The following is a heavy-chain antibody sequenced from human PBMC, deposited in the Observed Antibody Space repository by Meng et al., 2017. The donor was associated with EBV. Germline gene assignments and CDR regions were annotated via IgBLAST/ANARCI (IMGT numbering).Heavy chain of an antibody. D-gene: IGHD3-10*01. J-gene: IGHJ4*02. Sequence: QVQLGQSAAEVKKAGALVKVSCKPSGGTFRYYAISWVRKAPGQGLEWLGGFLPRLGATNYAQRFHGRVKITADESTSTHYMDLSSLRSEDTAIYYCASESGRGYTPDYWGQGTLVTVSS. CDR3: ASESGRGYTPDY. CDR1: GGTFRYYA. V-gene: IGHV1-69*01. CDR2: FLPRLGAT.